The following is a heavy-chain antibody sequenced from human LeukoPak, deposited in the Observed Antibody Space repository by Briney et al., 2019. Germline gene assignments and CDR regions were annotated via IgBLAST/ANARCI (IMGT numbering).Heavy chain of an antibody. CDR3: ARRGTVAYYYDSSGYYSGWFDP. CDR2: INHSGST. V-gene: IGHV4-34*01. CDR1: GGSISSYY. J-gene: IGHJ5*02. Sequence: SETLSLTCTVSGGSISSYYWSWIRQPPGKGLEWIGEINHSGSTNYNPSLKSRVTISVDTSKNQFSLKLSSVTAADTAVYYCARRGTVAYYYDSSGYYSGWFDPWGQGTLVTVSS. D-gene: IGHD3-22*01.